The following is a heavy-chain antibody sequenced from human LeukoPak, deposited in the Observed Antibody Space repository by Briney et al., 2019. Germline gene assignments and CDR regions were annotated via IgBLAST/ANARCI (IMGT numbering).Heavy chain of an antibody. D-gene: IGHD4-17*01. V-gene: IGHV4-59*01. J-gene: IGHJ6*02. Sequence: PSETLSLTCTVSGGSISSYYWSWIRRPPGKGLEWIGYIYYSGSTNYNPSLKSRVTISVDTSKNQFSLKLSSVTAADTAVYYCARDDYGDPTYYYGMDVWGQGTTVTVSS. CDR3: ARDDYGDPTYYYGMDV. CDR1: GGSISSYY. CDR2: IYYSGST.